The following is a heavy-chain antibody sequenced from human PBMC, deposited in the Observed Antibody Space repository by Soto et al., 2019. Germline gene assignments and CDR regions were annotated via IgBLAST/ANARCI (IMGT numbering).Heavy chain of an antibody. CDR3: SRAYDDGGNHAFDI. D-gene: IGHD4-17*01. CDR2: ISSSSSYI. Sequence: EVQLVESGGGLVKPGGSLRLSCAASGFTFSSYRMNWVRQAPGKGLEWVSSISSSSSYIYYADSVKGLFTISRDNAKNSMHLQMNSLRAEDTAVYYFSRAYDDGGNHAFDIWGQGTMVTVSS. CDR1: GFTFSSYR. V-gene: IGHV3-21*01. J-gene: IGHJ3*02.